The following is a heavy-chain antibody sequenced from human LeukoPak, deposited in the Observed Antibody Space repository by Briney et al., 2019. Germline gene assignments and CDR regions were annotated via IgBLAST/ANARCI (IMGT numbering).Heavy chain of an antibody. Sequence: SVKVSCKASGGTFSSYAISWVRQAPGQGLEWMGGIIPIFGTANYAQKFQDRVTITADESTSTAYMELSSLRSEDTAVYYCARCPIVVVPAAIGGGFQDWFDPWGQGTLVTVSS. CDR2: IIPIFGTA. J-gene: IGHJ5*02. CDR1: GGTFSSYA. V-gene: IGHV1-69*01. CDR3: ARCPIVVVPAAIGGGFQDWFDP. D-gene: IGHD2-2*01.